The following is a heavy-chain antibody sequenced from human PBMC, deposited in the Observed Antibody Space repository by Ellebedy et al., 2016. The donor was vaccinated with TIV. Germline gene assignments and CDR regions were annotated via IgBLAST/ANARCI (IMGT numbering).Heavy chain of an antibody. J-gene: IGHJ4*02. CDR3: ASGRTPD. Sequence: SETLSLXCAVSGGSISSSNWWSWVRQPPGKGLEWIGEIYHSGSTNYNPSLESRSAISIDTSKNQFSLNLRSVTAADTAVYYCASGRTPDWGQGTLVTVSS. V-gene: IGHV4-4*02. CDR2: IYHSGST. CDR1: GGSISSSNW.